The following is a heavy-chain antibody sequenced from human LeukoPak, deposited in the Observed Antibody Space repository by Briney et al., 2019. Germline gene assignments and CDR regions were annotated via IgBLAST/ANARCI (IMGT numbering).Heavy chain of an antibody. CDR3: ARDRGGWLRPYFDS. D-gene: IGHD5-12*01. J-gene: IGHJ4*02. V-gene: IGHV4-30-4*08. CDR1: GGSINSGDHY. CDR2: IFSTGST. Sequence: SETLSLTCTVSGGSINSGDHYWSWIRQSPGKGPEWIGYIFSTGSTYYNPSLQSRLTISQDKSTNQFFLKLTSVTAADTAVYYCARDRGGWLRPYFDSWGLGTLVTVSS.